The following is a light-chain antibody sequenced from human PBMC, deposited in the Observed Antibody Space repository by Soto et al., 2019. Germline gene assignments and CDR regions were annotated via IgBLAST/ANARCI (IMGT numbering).Light chain of an antibody. CDR1: SSNIGNNY. Sequence: QSVLTQPPSVSAAPGQKVTISCTGSSSNIGNNYVSWYQPLPGTAPKLLIFDNTKRPSGIPDRFSGFKSGTSATLDIAGLQTGDEADYYCGTWDNSLRAFYVFGTGTKLTVL. V-gene: IGLV1-51*01. CDR3: GTWDNSLRAFYV. CDR2: DNT. J-gene: IGLJ1*01.